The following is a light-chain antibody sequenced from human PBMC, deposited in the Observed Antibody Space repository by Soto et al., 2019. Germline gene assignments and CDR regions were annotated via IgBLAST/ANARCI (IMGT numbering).Light chain of an antibody. J-gene: IGKJ5*01. V-gene: IGKV3-15*01. CDR3: QQYNIWPPIT. CDR1: QNVFSN. Sequence: IVMTQSPGTLSVSPGERATLSCRASQNVFSNVAWYQQRPGQPPRLLISGASTRATGVSARFSASGSGTDFTLTITSLQSEDFAVYYGQQYNIWPPITFGQGTRLEIK. CDR2: GAS.